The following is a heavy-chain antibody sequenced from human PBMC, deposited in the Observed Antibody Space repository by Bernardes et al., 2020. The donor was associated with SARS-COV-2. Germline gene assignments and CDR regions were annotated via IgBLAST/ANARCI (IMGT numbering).Heavy chain of an antibody. V-gene: IGHV3-30*18. J-gene: IGHJ4*02. D-gene: IGHD3-9*01. CDR1: GFTFRNYG. CDR3: AKTGRYLDSTLDY. Sequence: GGSLRLSCAASGFTFRNYGIHWVRQAPGKGLEWVALISYDGRNEYYADSVKGRFTISRDNSKNTLYLQMNSLRAEDTAVYYCAKTGRYLDSTLDYWGQGTRVNGSS. CDR2: ISYDGRNE.